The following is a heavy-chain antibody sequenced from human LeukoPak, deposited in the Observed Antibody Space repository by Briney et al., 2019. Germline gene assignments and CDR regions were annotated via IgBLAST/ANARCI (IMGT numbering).Heavy chain of an antibody. V-gene: IGHV3-33*08. D-gene: IGHD1-26*01. Sequence: PGGSLRLSCAASGYTFSSYEMNWVRQAPGKGLEWVAVIWYDGSNKYYADSVKGRFTISRDNSKNTLYLQMNSLRAEDTAVYYCARLGRSYYYYGMDVWGKGTTVTVSS. CDR2: IWYDGSNK. CDR1: GYTFSSYE. CDR3: ARLGRSYYYYGMDV. J-gene: IGHJ6*04.